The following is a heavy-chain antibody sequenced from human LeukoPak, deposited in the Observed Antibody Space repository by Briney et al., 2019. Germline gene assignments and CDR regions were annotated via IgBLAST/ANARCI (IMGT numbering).Heavy chain of an antibody. CDR1: GYTFTSYG. CDR3: ARVLLWFGEFSGWFDP. Sequence: ASVKVSCKASGYTFTSYGISWVRQAPGQGLEWMGWISAYNGNTNYAQKLQGRVTMTTDTSTSTAYMELRRLRSDDTAVYYCARVLLWFGEFSGWFDPWGQGTLVTVSS. D-gene: IGHD3-10*01. V-gene: IGHV1-18*01. CDR2: ISAYNGNT. J-gene: IGHJ5*02.